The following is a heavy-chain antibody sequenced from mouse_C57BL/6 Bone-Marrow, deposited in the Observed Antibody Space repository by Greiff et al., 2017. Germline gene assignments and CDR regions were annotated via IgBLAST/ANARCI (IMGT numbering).Heavy chain of an antibody. CDR1: GYSITSDY. CDR3: ARTGTGNAIAY. V-gene: IGHV3-8*01. D-gene: IGHD4-1*01. J-gene: IGHJ4*01. CDR2: ISYSGST. Sequence: EVKLMESGPGLAKPSPTLSLTCSVTGYSITSDYWNWIRKFPGNKLEYMGYISYSGSTYYNTSLKSRISITRDTSKNQYYLQVNSVTTEDTAAYYCARTGTGNAIAYWGQGTPVTVSS.